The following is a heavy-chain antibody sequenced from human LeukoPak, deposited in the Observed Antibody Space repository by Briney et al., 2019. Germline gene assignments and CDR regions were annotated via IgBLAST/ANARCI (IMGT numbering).Heavy chain of an antibody. CDR2: ISAYDGNT. CDR1: GYTFTSYG. Sequence: ASVKVSCKASGYTFTSYGITWVRQAPEQGLEWVGWISAYDGNTNYAQKLQGRVTMTTDTSTSTAYMELRSLRSDDTAVYYCARAGRLWFGELSFDYWGQGTLVTVSS. CDR3: ARAGRLWFGELSFDY. D-gene: IGHD3-10*01. J-gene: IGHJ4*02. V-gene: IGHV1-18*01.